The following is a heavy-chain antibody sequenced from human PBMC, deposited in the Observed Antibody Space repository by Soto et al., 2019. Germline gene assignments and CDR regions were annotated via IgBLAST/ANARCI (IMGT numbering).Heavy chain of an antibody. V-gene: IGHV1-3*01. Sequence: GASVKVSCKASGYTFTSYGIHWVRQAPGQRLEWTGWINAGNGNTKYSEKFQGRVTITRDTSASTAYLELSSLSSVTAADTAVYYCARVEQLIYYGMDVWGQGTTVTVSS. CDR2: INAGNGNT. J-gene: IGHJ6*02. D-gene: IGHD5-18*01. CDR3: ARVEQLIYYGMDV. CDR1: GYTFTSYG.